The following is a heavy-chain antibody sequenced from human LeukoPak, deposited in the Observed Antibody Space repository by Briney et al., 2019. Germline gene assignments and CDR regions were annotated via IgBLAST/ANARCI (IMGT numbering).Heavy chain of an antibody. CDR2: IYHSGST. CDR1: GGSISSGDYY. V-gene: IGHV4-30-4*08. Sequence: SETLSLTCTVSGGSISSGDYYWSWIRQPPGKGLEWIGYIYHSGSTYYNPSLKSRVTISVDTSKNQFSLKLSSVTAADTAVYYCARAVGDFWSGYSAFDIWGQGTMVTVSS. J-gene: IGHJ3*02. CDR3: ARAVGDFWSGYSAFDI. D-gene: IGHD3-3*01.